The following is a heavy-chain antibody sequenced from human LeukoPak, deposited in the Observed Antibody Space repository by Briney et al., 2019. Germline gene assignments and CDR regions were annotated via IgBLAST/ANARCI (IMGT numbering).Heavy chain of an antibody. D-gene: IGHD6-13*01. CDR3: ARDRIAAAGTFDY. V-gene: IGHV4-4*02. CDR1: GGSISSSNW. Sequence: PSGTLSLTCAASGGSISSSNWWSWVRQPPGKGLEWIGEIYHSGSTNYNPSLKSRVTISVDKSKNQFSLKLSSVTAADTAVYYCARDRIAAAGTFDYWGQGTLVTVSS. J-gene: IGHJ4*02. CDR2: IYHSGST.